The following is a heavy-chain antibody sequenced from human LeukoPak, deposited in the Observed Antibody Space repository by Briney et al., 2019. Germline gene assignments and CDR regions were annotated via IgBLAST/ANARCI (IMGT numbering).Heavy chain of an antibody. D-gene: IGHD6-13*01. CDR1: GFTFSSYA. J-gene: IGHJ6*02. V-gene: IGHV3-30*04. CDR2: ISYDGSNK. Sequence: PGGSLRLSCAASGFTFSSYAMHWVRQAPGKGLEWVAVISYDGSNKYYADSVKGRFTISRDNSKNTLYLQMNSLRAEDTAVYCCARQQLAAGDYYYYYGMDVWGQGTTVTVSS. CDR3: ARQQLAAGDYYYYYGMDV.